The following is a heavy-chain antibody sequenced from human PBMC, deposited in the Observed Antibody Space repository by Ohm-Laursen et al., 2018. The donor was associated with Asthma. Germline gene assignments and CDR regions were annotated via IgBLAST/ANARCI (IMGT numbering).Heavy chain of an antibody. V-gene: IGHV3-7*05. CDR2: INQDGSIW. CDR1: GFTFSNHW. CDR3: ARDLSYVGRGWFDP. J-gene: IGHJ5*02. Sequence: SLRLSCAAPGFTFSNHWMTWVRQAPGRGLEWVANINQDGSIWGYVDSVKGRFAISRDNAKNSLYLQMNSLRAEDTAVYYCARDLSYVGRGWFDPWGQGTLVTVSS. D-gene: IGHD5-18*01.